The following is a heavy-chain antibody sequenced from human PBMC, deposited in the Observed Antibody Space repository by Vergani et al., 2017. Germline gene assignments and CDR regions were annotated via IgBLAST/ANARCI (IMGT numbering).Heavy chain of an antibody. V-gene: IGHV4-31*03. J-gene: IGHJ3*02. CDR2: IYYSGST. CDR3: ARVPDYDSSGYYYRAFDI. D-gene: IGHD3-22*01. CDR1: GGSISSGGYY. Sequence: QVQLQESGPGLVKPSQTLSLTCTVSGGSISSGGYYWSWTRQHPGKGLEWIGYIYYSGSTYYNPSLKSRVTISVDTSKNQFSRKLSSVTAADTAVYYCARVPDYDSSGYYYRAFDIWGQGTMVTVSS.